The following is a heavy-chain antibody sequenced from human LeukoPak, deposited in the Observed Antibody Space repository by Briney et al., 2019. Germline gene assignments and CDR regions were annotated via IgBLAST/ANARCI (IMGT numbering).Heavy chain of an antibody. CDR1: GGSISSYY. CDR3: AREGEDIDYYYGMDV. V-gene: IGHV4-4*07. CDR2: IYTSGST. D-gene: IGHD3-16*01. J-gene: IGHJ6*02. Sequence: SETLSLTCTVSGGSISSYYWSWIRQPAGKGLEWIGRIYTSGSTNYNPSLKTRGTMSVDTSKNKFSLKLSSVTAADTAVYYCAREGEDIDYYYGMDVWGQGTTVTVSS.